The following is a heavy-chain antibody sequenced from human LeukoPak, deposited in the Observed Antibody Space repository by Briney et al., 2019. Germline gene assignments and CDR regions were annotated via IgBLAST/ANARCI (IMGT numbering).Heavy chain of an antibody. D-gene: IGHD2-21*01. V-gene: IGHV3-7*01. CDR2: IKEDGSEK. CDR3: ARALVIDY. J-gene: IGHJ4*02. Sequence: GGSLRLSCTASGFTFSNFWMSWVRQAPGKGLEWVANIKEDGSEKYYVDSVKGRSTISRDNAKNSLYLQLNSLRAEDTAVYYCARALVIDYWGQGTLVTVSS. CDR1: GFTFSNFW.